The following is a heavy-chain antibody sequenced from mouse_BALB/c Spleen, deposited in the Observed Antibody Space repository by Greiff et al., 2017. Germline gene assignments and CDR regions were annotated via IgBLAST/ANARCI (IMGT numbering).Heavy chain of an antibody. CDR3: ARDRGYYGSRAMDY. D-gene: IGHD1-1*01. V-gene: IGHV5-4*02. CDR1: GFTFSDYY. CDR2: ISDGGSYT. Sequence: DVQLVESGGGLVKPGGSLKLSCAASGFTFSDYYMYWVRQTPEKRLEWVATISDGGSYTYYPDSVKGRFTISRDNAKNNLYLQMSSLKSEDTAMYYCARDRGYYGSRAMDYWGQGTSVTVSS. J-gene: IGHJ4*01.